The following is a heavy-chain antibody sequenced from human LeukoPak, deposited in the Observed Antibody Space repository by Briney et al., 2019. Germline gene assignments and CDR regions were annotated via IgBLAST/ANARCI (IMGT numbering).Heavy chain of an antibody. J-gene: IGHJ6*03. CDR3: ARVKYDSSGYYLAALIRGYMDV. V-gene: IGHV5-51*01. D-gene: IGHD3-22*01. CDR2: IYPGDSDT. Sequence: GESLKISCKGSGYIFTSYWIGWVRQMPGKGLEWMGIIYPGDSDTRYSPSFQGQVTISADKSISTAYLQWSSLKAADTAVYYCARVKYDSSGYYLAALIRGYMDVWGKGTTVTVSS. CDR1: GYIFTSYW.